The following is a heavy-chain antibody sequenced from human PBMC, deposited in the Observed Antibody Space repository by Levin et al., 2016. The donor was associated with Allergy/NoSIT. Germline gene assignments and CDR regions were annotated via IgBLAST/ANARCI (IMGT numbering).Heavy chain of an antibody. Sequence: GGSLRLSCAASGFTFKNYGIHWVRQTPGKGLEWVAIVSHDGSYKYYADSVKGRFTVSRDNSNNTLYLQMNSLRTEDTAIYYCAKDHGPIMGISTPLEYWGQGTLVTVSS. D-gene: IGHD1-26*01. CDR1: GFTFKNYG. CDR3: AKDHGPIMGISTPLEY. CDR2: VSHDGSYK. J-gene: IGHJ4*02. V-gene: IGHV3-30*18.